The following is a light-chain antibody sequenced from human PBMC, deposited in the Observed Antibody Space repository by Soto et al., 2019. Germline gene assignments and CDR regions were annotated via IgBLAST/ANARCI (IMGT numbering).Light chain of an antibody. CDR1: QSVSSY. CDR3: QRYGTSTT. J-gene: IGKJ1*01. Sequence: EIVLTQSPGTLSLSPGERATLSCRASQSVSSYLAWYQQKPGQAPRLLIYDASSRATGIPVRFSGSGSGTDFTLTISRLEPEDFAVYYCQRYGTSTTFGQGTKVDIK. V-gene: IGKV3-20*01. CDR2: DAS.